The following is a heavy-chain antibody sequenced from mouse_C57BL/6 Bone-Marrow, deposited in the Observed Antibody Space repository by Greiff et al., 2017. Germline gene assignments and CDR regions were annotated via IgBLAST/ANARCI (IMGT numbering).Heavy chain of an antibody. CDR1: GYTFTSYW. D-gene: IGHD2-3*01. V-gene: IGHV1-55*01. Sequence: QVQLQQPGAELVKPGASVKMSCKASGYTFTSYWIPWVKQRPGQGLEWIGVIYPGSGSTNYNEKFKSKATLTVDTSSSTAYLQLSSLTSEDSAVYDGARAAYDIRRGFYYALDYGGQGTSVTVSA. CDR3: ARAAYDIRRGFYYALDY. CDR2: IYPGSGST. J-gene: IGHJ4*01.